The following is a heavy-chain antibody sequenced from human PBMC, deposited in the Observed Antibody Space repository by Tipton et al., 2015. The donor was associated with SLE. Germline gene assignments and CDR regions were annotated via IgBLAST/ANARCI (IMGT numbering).Heavy chain of an antibody. V-gene: IGHV3-20*04. CDR1: GFTFDDYG. J-gene: IGHJ4*02. CDR3: ARDWDYSSGNHFFDH. D-gene: IGHD3-10*01. CDR2: VSRNGDRT. Sequence: SLRLSCVASGFTFDDYGMTWVRQAPGKGLEWVAGVSRNGDRTSHTDSVKGRFTISRDNAKNSLYPQMNSLRTEDTAFYYCARDWDYSSGNHFFDHWGQGTLVTVSS.